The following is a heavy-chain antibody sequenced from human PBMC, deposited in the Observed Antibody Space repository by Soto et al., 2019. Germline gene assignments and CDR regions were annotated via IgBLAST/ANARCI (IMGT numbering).Heavy chain of an antibody. CDR1: GFTFGSYS. CDR3: ARDLCAPLVATAMPYYMDV. CDR2: ILRSSGVI. J-gene: IGHJ6*03. Sequence: GGSLRLSCAASGFTFGSYSMNWVRQAPGKGLEWVSFILRSSGVIYYADSVKGRFTISRDNAKTSLYLQMNSLRAEDTAVYYCARDLCAPLVATAMPYYMDVWGKGTTVTVSS. V-gene: IGHV3-48*01. D-gene: IGHD2-21*02.